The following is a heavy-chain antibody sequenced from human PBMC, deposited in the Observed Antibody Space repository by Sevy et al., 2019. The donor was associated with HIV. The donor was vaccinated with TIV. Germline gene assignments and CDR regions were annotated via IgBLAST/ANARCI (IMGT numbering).Heavy chain of an antibody. J-gene: IGHJ4*02. CDR2: FDPEDGET. CDR3: ATGRHSTVTTKEFDY. CDR1: GYTLTELS. D-gene: IGHD4-4*01. V-gene: IGHV1-24*01. Sequence: ASVKVSCKVSGYTLTELSMHWVRQAPGKGLEWMGGFDPEDGETIYAQKFQGRVTMTEDTSTVTAYMELISLRSEDTAVYYCATGRHSTVTTKEFDYWGQGTLVTVSS.